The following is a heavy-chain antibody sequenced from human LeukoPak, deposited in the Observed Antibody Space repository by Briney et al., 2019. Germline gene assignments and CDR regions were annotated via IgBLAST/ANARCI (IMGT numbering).Heavy chain of an antibody. CDR3: ARVLYGDHGWYFDL. V-gene: IGHV4-59*01. J-gene: IGHJ2*01. D-gene: IGHD4-17*01. CDR1: GGSISGYY. Sequence: SETLSLTCTVSGGSISGYYWSWIRQPPGKGLEWIGYISYSGSTNYNPSLMTRVTISLDTSKSQFSLKLSSVTAADTAVYYCARVLYGDHGWYFDLWGRGTLVTVSS. CDR2: ISYSGST.